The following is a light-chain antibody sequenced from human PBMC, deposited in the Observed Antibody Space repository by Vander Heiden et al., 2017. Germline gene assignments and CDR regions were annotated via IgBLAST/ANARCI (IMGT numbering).Light chain of an antibody. J-gene: IGKJ4*01. Sequence: DIQLTPSPSSLSASVGDRVTITCQASQDISNYLNWYQQKPGKAPKLLIYDASNLETGVPSRFSGSGSGTDFTFTSSSLQPEDIATYYCQQYDNLPLGFGGGTKVEIK. CDR3: QQYDNLPLG. CDR1: QDISNY. CDR2: DAS. V-gene: IGKV1-33*01.